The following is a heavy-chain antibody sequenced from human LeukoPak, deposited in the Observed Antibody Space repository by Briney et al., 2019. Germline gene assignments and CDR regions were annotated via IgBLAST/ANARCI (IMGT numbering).Heavy chain of an antibody. CDR2: ISGSGGST. Sequence: HPGGSLRLSCAASGFTFDDYGMSWVRQVPGKGLEWVSGISGSGGSTYYADSVKGRFTISRDNSKNTLYLQMNSLRAEDTAVYYCAEDDRQDILTGYYIPAEYFQHWGQGTLVTVSS. CDR1: GFTFDDYG. V-gene: IGHV3-23*01. CDR3: AEDDRQDILTGYYIPAEYFQH. J-gene: IGHJ1*01. D-gene: IGHD3-9*01.